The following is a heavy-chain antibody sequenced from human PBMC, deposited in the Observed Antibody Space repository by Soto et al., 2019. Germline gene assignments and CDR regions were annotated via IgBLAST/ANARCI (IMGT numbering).Heavy chain of an antibody. Sequence: EVQVLESGGGLVQPGGSLRLSCAASGITFSSHAMSWVRQAPGKGLEWVSGISGSGGSTYYADSVKGRFTISRDNSKNTLYLQMNSLRVEDTAVYYCATTLILERRSYYYYGMDVWGQGTTVTVSS. CDR1: GITFSSHA. V-gene: IGHV3-23*01. CDR2: ISGSGGST. CDR3: ATTLILERRSYYYYGMDV. D-gene: IGHD1-1*01. J-gene: IGHJ6*02.